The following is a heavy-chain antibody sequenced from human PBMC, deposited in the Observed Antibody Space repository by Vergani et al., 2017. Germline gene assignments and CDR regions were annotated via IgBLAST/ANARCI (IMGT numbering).Heavy chain of an antibody. D-gene: IGHD4-23*01. CDR3: ASASVVTPG. CDR1: GFAFSSYA. V-gene: IGHV3-23*01. Sequence: EVQLLEFGGGFVQPGGSLGISCAASGFAFSSYAVSWVRQAPGKGLGWVSAISGSGGSTYYADSVKGRFTISRDNSKNTLYLQXNSLRAEDTAVYYCASASVVTPGWGQGTLVTVSS. J-gene: IGHJ4*02. CDR2: ISGSGGST.